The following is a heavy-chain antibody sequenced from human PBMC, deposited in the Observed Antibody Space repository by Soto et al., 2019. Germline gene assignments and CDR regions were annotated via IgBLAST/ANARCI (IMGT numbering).Heavy chain of an antibody. J-gene: IGHJ4*02. V-gene: IGHV3-23*01. CDR1: GFTFSSYA. Sequence: GGSLRLSCAASGFTFSSYAMSWVRRAPGKGLEWVSVIRASGSSTYYADSVKGRFTISRDNSKNTLYLQMNSLRAEDTAVYYCAKTPGIVGATSSFDFWGQGTLVTVSS. CDR3: AKTPGIVGATSSFDF. D-gene: IGHD1-26*01. CDR2: IRASGSST.